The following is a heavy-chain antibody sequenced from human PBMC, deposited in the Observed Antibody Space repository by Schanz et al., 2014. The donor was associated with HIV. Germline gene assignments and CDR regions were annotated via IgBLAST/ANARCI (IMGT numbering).Heavy chain of an antibody. J-gene: IGHJ6*02. CDR3: ARWGRGCSGGSCYWGYYGMDV. Sequence: QVQLVQSGAEVKKPGASVKVSCKASGYTFTGYYMHWVRQAPGQGLEWMGWINPSSGGTNYAQKLQGRVTMTTDTSTTTADMELRRLRSDDTAVYYCARWGRGCSGGSCYWGYYGMDVWGQGTTVTVSS. V-gene: IGHV1-2*02. D-gene: IGHD2-15*01. CDR2: INPSSGGT. CDR1: GYTFTGYY.